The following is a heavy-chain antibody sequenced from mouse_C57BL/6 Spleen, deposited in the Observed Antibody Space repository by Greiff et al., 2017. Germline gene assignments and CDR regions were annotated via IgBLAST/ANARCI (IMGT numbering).Heavy chain of an antibody. CDR2: IYPGSGST. J-gene: IGHJ1*03. D-gene: IGHD1-1*01. CDR1: GYTFTSYW. Sequence: QVQLQQSGAELVKPGASVKMSCKASGYTFTSYWITWVKQRPGQGLEWIGDIYPGSGSTNYNEKFKSKATLTVDTSSSTAYMQLSSLTSEDSAVYYCAREYYYGSSWYFDVWGTGTTVTVSS. CDR3: AREYYYGSSWYFDV. V-gene: IGHV1-55*01.